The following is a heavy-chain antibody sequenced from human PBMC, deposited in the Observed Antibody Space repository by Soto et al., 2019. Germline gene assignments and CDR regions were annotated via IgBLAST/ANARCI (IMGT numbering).Heavy chain of an antibody. V-gene: IGHV3-74*01. CDR3: ARVLGPGSSFDY. CDR1: GFTFSNYW. CDR2: INGDERST. D-gene: IGHD2-15*01. Sequence: VQLVESGGALVQPGGSLRLSCAASGFTFSNYWMHWLRQVPGKGLLWVSRINGDERSTNYADSVKGRFTISRDNAKNTLFLQMDSLRAEDTAVYYCARVLGPGSSFDYWGQGTLVTVSS. J-gene: IGHJ4*02.